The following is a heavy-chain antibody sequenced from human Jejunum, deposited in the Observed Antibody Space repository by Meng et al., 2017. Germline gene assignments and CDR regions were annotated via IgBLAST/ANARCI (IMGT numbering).Heavy chain of an antibody. V-gene: IGHV4-4*07. CDR1: GDSIISYY. CDR3: ARLTPGYTYLFDY. J-gene: IGHJ4*02. CDR2: FYGSGST. Sequence: VPLPESGPGLIKPSETLSLTCTVSGDSIISYYLSWIRQPAGKGLEWIGRFYGSGSTNYNPSLESRVSMSRDTSKNQLSLNLRSVTAADTAVYYCARLTPGYTYLFDYWGQGTLVTVSS. D-gene: IGHD5-18*01.